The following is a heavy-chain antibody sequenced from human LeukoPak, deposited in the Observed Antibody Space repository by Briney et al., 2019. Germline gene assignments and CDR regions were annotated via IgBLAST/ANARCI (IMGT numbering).Heavy chain of an antibody. CDR1: VGSITGYY. J-gene: IGHJ4*02. CDR2: IHYTGAT. CDR3: ARGNILPGYCFDS. V-gene: IGHV4-34*01. Sequence: PSETLSLTCAVYVGSITGYYSSWIRHTPGRGLEWVGEIHYTGATSYNPSLKSRATISTDTSKNQFSLRLSSVAAADTAVYYCARGNILPGYCFDSWGQGALVTVSS. D-gene: IGHD3-9*01.